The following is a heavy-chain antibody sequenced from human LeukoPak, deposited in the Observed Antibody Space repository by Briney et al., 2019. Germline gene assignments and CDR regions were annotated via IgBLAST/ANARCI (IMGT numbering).Heavy chain of an antibody. D-gene: IGHD1-26*01. J-gene: IGHJ5*02. CDR1: GYTFTSYA. Sequence: ASVKVSCKASGYTFTSYAMNWVRQAPGQGLEWMGWINPNSGGTNYAQKFQGWVTMTRDTSISTAYMELSRLRSDDTAVYYCARGSGSYVGGNWFDPWGQGTLVTVSS. V-gene: IGHV1-2*04. CDR3: ARGSGSYVGGNWFDP. CDR2: INPNSGGT.